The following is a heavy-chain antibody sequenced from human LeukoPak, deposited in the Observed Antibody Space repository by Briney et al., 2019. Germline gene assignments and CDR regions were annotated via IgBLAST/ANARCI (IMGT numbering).Heavy chain of an antibody. CDR2: FSGSGGST. CDR3: AKGAGDSSAWYLLFDY. Sequence: PGGSLRLSCAASGFTFSSYAMSWVRQAPGKGLECISGFSGSGGSTYYADSVKGRFTISRDNSKNTLYLQMNSLRAEDSAVYYCAKGAGDSSAWYLLFDYWGQGTLVTVSS. CDR1: GFTFSSYA. D-gene: IGHD6-19*01. V-gene: IGHV3-23*01. J-gene: IGHJ4*02.